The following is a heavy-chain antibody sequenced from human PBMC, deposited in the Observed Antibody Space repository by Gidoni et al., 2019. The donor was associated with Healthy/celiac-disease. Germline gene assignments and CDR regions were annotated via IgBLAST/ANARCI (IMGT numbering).Heavy chain of an antibody. V-gene: IGHV3-11*06. CDR2: ISSSSSYT. CDR3: ARGGLARGDPLDY. J-gene: IGHJ4*02. CDR1: GFTFRYYY. Sequence: QVQLVESGGGLVKPGWSLRLSCAASGFTFRYYYMSWIRQAPGKGLEWVSYISSSSSYTNYADSVKGRFTISRDNAKNSLYLQMNSLRAEDTAVYYCARGGLARGDPLDYWGQGTLVTVSS. D-gene: IGHD2-21*02.